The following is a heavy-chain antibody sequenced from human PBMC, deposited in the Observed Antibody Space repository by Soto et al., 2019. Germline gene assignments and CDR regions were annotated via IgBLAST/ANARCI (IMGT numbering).Heavy chain of an antibody. Sequence: QVQLVESGGGVVQPGRSLRLSCAASGFTFSSYGMHWVRQAPGKGLEWVAVIWYDGSNKYYADSVKGRFTISRDNSKNTLYLQMNSLRAEDTAVYYCARVNEGDQYSGYEYWGQGTLVTVSS. CDR1: GFTFSSYG. CDR3: ARVNEGDQYSGYEY. V-gene: IGHV3-33*01. J-gene: IGHJ4*02. D-gene: IGHD5-12*01. CDR2: IWYDGSNK.